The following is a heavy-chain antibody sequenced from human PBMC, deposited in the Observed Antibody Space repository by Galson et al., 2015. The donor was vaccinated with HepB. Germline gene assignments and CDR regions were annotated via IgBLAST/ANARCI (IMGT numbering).Heavy chain of an antibody. D-gene: IGHD2-15*01. CDR2: ISPYDRDT. V-gene: IGHV1-18*01. CDR1: GYTFSSYS. J-gene: IGHJ5*02. CDR3: ARGGFVAAVGGTQNNWFDP. Sequence: SVKVSCKASGYTFSSYSITWVRQAPGQGLEWMGWISPYDRDTNYARKLQGRVTMTTDTSTSTAYMELRSLGSDDTAVYYCARGGFVAAVGGTQNNWFDPWGQGTQVTVSS.